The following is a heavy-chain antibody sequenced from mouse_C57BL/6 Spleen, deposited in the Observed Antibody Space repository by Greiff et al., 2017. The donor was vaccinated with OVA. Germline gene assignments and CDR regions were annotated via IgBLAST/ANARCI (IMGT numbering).Heavy chain of an antibody. D-gene: IGHD1-1*01. CDR3: ARAGSSYVDY. J-gene: IGHJ2*01. CDR1: GFTFSDYG. CDR2: ISSGSSTI. Sequence: EVQLVESGGGLVKPGGSLKLSCAASGFTFSDYGMHWVRQAPEKGLEWVAYISSGSSTIYHADTVKGRFTISRDKAKNTLFLQMTSLRSEDTAMYYCARAGSSYVDYWGQGTTLTVSS. V-gene: IGHV5-17*01.